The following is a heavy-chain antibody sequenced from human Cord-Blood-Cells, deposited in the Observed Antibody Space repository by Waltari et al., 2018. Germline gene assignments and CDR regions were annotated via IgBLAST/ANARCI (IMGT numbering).Heavy chain of an antibody. V-gene: IGHV4-39*01. CDR2: IYYSGST. D-gene: IGHD3-3*01. J-gene: IGHJ4*02. Sequence: QLQLQESGPGLVKPSETLSLTGTLSGGSISSSIYYLGWIRQPPGKGLEWIGSIYYSGSTYYNPSLKSRVTISVDTSKNQFSLKLSSVTAADTAVYYCARHIRFLEWLGMNFDYWGQGTLVTVSS. CDR1: GGSISSSIYY. CDR3: ARHIRFLEWLGMNFDY.